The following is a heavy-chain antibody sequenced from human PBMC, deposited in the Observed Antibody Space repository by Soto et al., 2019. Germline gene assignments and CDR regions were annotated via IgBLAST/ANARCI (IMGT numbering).Heavy chain of an antibody. CDR2: IYYSGNT. D-gene: IGHD6-6*01. J-gene: IGHJ5*02. CDR3: ARHSREYSSSTWTS. V-gene: IGHV4-59*08. Sequence: SSETLSLTCTVSGGSISSYYWSWIRQPPGKGLEWIGYIYYSGNTNYNPSLKSRVTISVDTSKNQFSLKLSSVTAADTAVYYCARHSREYSSSTWTSWGQGTLVTVSS. CDR1: GGSISSYY.